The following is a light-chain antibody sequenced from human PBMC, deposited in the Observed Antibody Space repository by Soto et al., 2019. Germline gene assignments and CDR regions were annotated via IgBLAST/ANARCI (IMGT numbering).Light chain of an antibody. Sequence: ETVLTQSPGTLSLSPGERATLSCRASQSVSSSYLAWYQQKPGQAPRLLIYGASSRATGIPDRFSGSGSGTDFTLTISRLEPEDFAVYYCQHYGNSRTFGQGTKVEIK. CDR1: QSVSSSY. CDR2: GAS. J-gene: IGKJ1*01. V-gene: IGKV3-20*01. CDR3: QHYGNSRT.